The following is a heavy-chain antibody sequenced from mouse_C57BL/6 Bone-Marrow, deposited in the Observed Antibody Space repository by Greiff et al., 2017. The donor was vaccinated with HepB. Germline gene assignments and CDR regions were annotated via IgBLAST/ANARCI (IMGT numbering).Heavy chain of an antibody. CDR2: IRNKANNHAT. J-gene: IGHJ4*01. CDR1: GFTFSDAW. D-gene: IGHD2-1*01. Sequence: EVQLVESGGGLVQPGGSMKLSCAASGFTFSDAWMDWVRQSPEKGLEWVAEIRNKANNHATYYAESVKGRFTISRDDSKSSVYLQMNSLRAEDTGIYYCTSNGNWRVYYAMDYWGQGTSVTVSS. V-gene: IGHV6-6*01. CDR3: TSNGNWRVYYAMDY.